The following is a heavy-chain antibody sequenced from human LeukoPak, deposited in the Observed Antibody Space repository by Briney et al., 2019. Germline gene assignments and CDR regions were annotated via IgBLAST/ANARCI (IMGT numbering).Heavy chain of an antibody. CDR2: IGGGDE. D-gene: IGHD3-16*01. V-gene: IGHV3-23*01. Sequence: PGGYLRLSCATSGFQLDIYAMTWVRQAPGKGLEWVASIGGGDEHYAESVKGRFTVSRDNSQSAVYLQLNSLRVEDTAVYFCARDAIPMNSIWDSFAYWGQGALVTVSS. CDR1: GFQLDIYA. CDR3: ARDAIPMNSIWDSFAY. J-gene: IGHJ4*02.